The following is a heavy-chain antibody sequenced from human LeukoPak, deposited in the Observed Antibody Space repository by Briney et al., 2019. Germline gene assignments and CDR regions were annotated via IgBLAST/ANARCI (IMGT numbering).Heavy chain of an antibody. Sequence: GGSLRLSCAASGFTFSSYGMHWVRQAPGKGLEWVAVIPYDGSNKYYADSVKGRFTISRDNSKNTLYLQMNSLRAEDTAVYYCARGSSGFMIDAFDIWGQGTMVTVSS. CDR2: IPYDGSNK. V-gene: IGHV3-30*03. D-gene: IGHD6-19*01. CDR3: ARGSSGFMIDAFDI. J-gene: IGHJ3*02. CDR1: GFTFSSYG.